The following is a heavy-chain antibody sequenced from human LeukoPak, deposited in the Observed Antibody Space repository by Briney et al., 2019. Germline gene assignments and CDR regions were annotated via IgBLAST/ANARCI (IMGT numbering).Heavy chain of an antibody. CDR2: IYYSGST. J-gene: IGHJ6*04. Sequence: SETLPLTCTVSGGSVSSGSYYWGWIRQPPGKGLEWIGYIYYSGSTNYNPSLKSRVTISVDTSKNQFSLKLSSVTAADTAVYYCARGEITMVRGVIHYGMDVWGKGTTVTVSS. D-gene: IGHD3-10*01. CDR1: GGSVSSGSYY. V-gene: IGHV4-61*01. CDR3: ARGEITMVRGVIHYGMDV.